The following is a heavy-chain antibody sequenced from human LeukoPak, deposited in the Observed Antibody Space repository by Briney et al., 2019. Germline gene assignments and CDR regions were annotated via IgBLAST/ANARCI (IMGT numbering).Heavy chain of an antibody. V-gene: IGHV3-74*01. CDR2: INSDGSST. J-gene: IGHJ4*02. Sequence: PGGSLRLSSAAYGLYFSSNRTHWCRQAPGKGLVWVSHINSDGSSTTYADSVKGRFTISRDNAKNTVHLQMTSLRAEDTAAYYCTRKNLQEGILDYWGQGTLVTVSS. CDR3: TRKNLQEGILDY. D-gene: IGHD4-11*01. CDR1: GLYFSSNR.